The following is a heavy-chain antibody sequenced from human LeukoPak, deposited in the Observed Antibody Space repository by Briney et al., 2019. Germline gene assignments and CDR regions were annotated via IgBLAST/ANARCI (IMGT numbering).Heavy chain of an antibody. V-gene: IGHV3-23*01. CDR1: GFTFSSSA. CDR3: AKALGYCSSTSCPGMAFDI. CDR2: ISGSGGNT. J-gene: IGHJ3*02. Sequence: GGSLRLSCAASGFTFSSSAMSWVRQAPGKGLEWVSSISGSGGNTYYEDSVKGRATISRDNSKNTLYLQMNSLRAEDTAVYYCAKALGYCSSTSCPGMAFDIWGQGTMVTVSS. D-gene: IGHD2-2*01.